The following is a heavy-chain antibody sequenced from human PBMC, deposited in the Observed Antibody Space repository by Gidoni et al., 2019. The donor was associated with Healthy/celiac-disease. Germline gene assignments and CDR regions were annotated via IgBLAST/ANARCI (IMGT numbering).Heavy chain of an antibody. CDR2: ISISSSYI. Sequence: EVQRVGSGGGRGKLGGSRRVAGAASGFTCSSYSMNWVRPAPGKGLEWVSSISISSSYIYYADSVKCRFTISRDNAKNSLYLQMNSLRAEDTAVYYCARDYYYDSSCLDYWGQGTLVTVSS. CDR3: ARDYYYDSSCLDY. CDR1: GFTCSSYS. D-gene: IGHD3-22*01. V-gene: IGHV3-21*01. J-gene: IGHJ4*02.